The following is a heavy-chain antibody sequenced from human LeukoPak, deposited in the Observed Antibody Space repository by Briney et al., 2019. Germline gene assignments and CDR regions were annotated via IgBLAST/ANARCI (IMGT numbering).Heavy chain of an antibody. J-gene: IGHJ6*02. CDR3: ARASVAPLCYYYGMDV. CDR2: IYSGGST. V-gene: IGHV3-66*01. CDR1: GFTVSSNY. Sequence: GGSLRLSCAASGFTVSSNYMSWVRQAPGKGLEWVSVIYSGGSTYYADSVKGRFTISRDNSKNTLYLQMNSLRAEDAAVYYCARASVAPLCYYYGMDVWGQGPRSPSP. D-gene: IGHD6-19*01.